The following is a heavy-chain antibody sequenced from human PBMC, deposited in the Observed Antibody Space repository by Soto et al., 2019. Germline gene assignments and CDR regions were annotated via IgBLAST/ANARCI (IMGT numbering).Heavy chain of an antibody. V-gene: IGHV1-58*02. CDR1: GFTFTSSA. Sequence: SVKVSCKASGFTFTSSAMQWVRQARGQRLEWIGWIVVGSGNTNYAQKFQERVTITRDMSTSTDYMELSSLRAEDTAVYYCAKGREEWELLWFDPWGQGTLVTVSS. J-gene: IGHJ5*02. CDR2: IVVGSGNT. D-gene: IGHD1-26*01. CDR3: AKGREEWELLWFDP.